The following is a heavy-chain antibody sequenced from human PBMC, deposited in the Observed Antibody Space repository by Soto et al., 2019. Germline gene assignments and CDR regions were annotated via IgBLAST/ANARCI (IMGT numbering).Heavy chain of an antibody. D-gene: IGHD3-10*01. V-gene: IGHV1-8*01. CDR3: ALGLGFGETKFDP. CDR1: GYTFTSYD. Sequence: ASVKVSCKASGYTFTSYDINWVRQATGQGLEWMGWMNPNGGNTGYAQKFQGRVTMTRDTSTSTVYMELSSLRSEDTAVYYCALGLGFGETKFDPWGQGTLVTVSS. J-gene: IGHJ5*02. CDR2: MNPNGGNT.